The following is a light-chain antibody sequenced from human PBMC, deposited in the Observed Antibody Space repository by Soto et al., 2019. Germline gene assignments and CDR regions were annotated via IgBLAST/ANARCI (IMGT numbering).Light chain of an antibody. J-gene: IGLJ1*01. CDR1: SSDVGGYNY. CDR2: DVS. V-gene: IGLV2-14*01. Sequence: SVLTQPASVSWSPGQSITISCTGTSSDVGGYNYVSWYQQHPGKAPKLMIYDVSNRPSGVSNRFSGSKSGNTASLTISGLQAEDEADYYCSSYTSSSTYYVFGTGTKVTVL. CDR3: SSYTSSSTYYV.